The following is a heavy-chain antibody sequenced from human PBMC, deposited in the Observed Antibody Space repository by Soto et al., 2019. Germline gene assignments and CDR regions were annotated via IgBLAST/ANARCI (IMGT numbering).Heavy chain of an antibody. CDR2: TYYSGNT. V-gene: IGHV4-59*08. J-gene: IGHJ4*02. CDR3: ARAVGDPLYYLDY. Sequence: QVQLQESGPGLVRPSETLSLTCTVSSDSISSYYWIWIRQPPGKGLEWIGYTYYSGNTNYNPSLKSRVTISGDTSKNQLSLRLSSLTAADTAVYYCARAVGDPLYYLDYWGQGTLVTVSA. CDR1: SDSISSYY. D-gene: IGHD6-19*01.